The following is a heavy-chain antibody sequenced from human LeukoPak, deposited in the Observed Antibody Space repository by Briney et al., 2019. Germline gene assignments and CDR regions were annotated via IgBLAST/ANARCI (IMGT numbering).Heavy chain of an antibody. V-gene: IGHV4-4*07. J-gene: IGHJ6*03. CDR2: IYTSGST. D-gene: IGHD3-3*01. Sequence: NTSETLSLTCTVSGGSISSYYWSWIRQPAGKGLEWIGRIYTSGSTNYNPSLKSRVAMSVDTSKNQFSLKLSSVTAADTAVYYCAREVRFLEWPEYYYYCMDVWGKGTTVTVSS. CDR1: GGSISSYY. CDR3: AREVRFLEWPEYYYYCMDV.